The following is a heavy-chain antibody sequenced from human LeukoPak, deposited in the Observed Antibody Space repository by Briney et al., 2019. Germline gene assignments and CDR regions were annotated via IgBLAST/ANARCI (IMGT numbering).Heavy chain of an antibody. J-gene: IGHJ4*02. CDR1: GFTFSSYA. CDR3: AKDLLAYSGSKYYFDY. CDR2: ISGRGGST. V-gene: IGHV3-23*01. D-gene: IGHD1-26*01. Sequence: GGSLRLSCAASGFTFSSYAMSWVRQAPGKRLGGVSAISGRGGSTYSADAVKGRFTISRDNSKNTLYLQMNSLRAEDTAVYYCAKDLLAYSGSKYYFDYWGQGTLVTVSS.